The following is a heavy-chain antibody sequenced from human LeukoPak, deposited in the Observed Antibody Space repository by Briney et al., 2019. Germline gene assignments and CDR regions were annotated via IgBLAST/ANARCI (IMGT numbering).Heavy chain of an antibody. CDR3: AREVGVVSSPQGHHAFDI. J-gene: IGHJ3*02. D-gene: IGHD3-3*01. Sequence: GGSLRLSCAASGFTFSDYYMSWIRQAPGKGLEWVSYISSSGSTIYYADSVKGRFTISRDNSKNTLYLQMNSLRAEDTAVYYCAREVGVVSSPQGHHAFDIWGQGTMVTVSS. CDR1: GFTFSDYY. V-gene: IGHV3-11*01. CDR2: ISSSGSTI.